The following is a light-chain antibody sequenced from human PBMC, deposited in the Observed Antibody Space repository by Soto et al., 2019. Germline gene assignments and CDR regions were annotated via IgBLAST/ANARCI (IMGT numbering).Light chain of an antibody. Sequence: AIQLTQSPSSLSTSVGDRVTITCRASQAIGSTLAWYQQKPGEAPKLLIYDASTLESGVPSRFSGSGSGTDFTLTISSLQPEDFATYYCQQFNSYPITFGGGTKVDIK. V-gene: IGKV1-13*02. CDR2: DAS. CDR1: QAIGST. CDR3: QQFNSYPIT. J-gene: IGKJ4*01.